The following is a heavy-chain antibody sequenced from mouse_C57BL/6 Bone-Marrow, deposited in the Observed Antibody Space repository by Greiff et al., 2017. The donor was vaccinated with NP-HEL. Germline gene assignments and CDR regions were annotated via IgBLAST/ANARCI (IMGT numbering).Heavy chain of an antibody. CDR2: SRNKANDYTT. CDR3: ARDAGYPLSMDY. D-gene: IGHD2-2*01. CDR1: GFTFSDFY. V-gene: IGHV7-1*01. Sequence: EVKLMESGGGLVQSGRSLRLSCATSGFTFSDFYMEWVRQAPGKGLEWIAASRNKANDYTTEYSASVKGRFIVSRDTSQSILYLQMNALRAEDTAIYYCARDAGYPLSMDYWGQGTSVTVSS. J-gene: IGHJ4*01.